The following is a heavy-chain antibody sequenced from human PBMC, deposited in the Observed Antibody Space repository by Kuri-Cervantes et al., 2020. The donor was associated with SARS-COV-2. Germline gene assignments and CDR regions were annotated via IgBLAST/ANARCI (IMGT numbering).Heavy chain of an antibody. CDR2: ISGSGGST. J-gene: IGHJ4*02. CDR3: AKLGSRRHDED. V-gene: IGHV3-23*01. CDR1: GFPFSRYA. Sequence: GESLKISCAASGFPFSRYAMSWVRQAPGKGLEWVSAISGSGGSTYYADSVKGRFTFSRDNSKNTLYLQMNSLRADDTAVDYCAKLGSRRHDEDWGQGTLVTVSS. D-gene: IGHD1-1*01.